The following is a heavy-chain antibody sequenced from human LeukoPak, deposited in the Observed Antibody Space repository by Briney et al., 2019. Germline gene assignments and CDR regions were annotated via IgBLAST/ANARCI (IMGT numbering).Heavy chain of an antibody. D-gene: IGHD4-17*01. CDR1: GYTFTSYS. Sequence: ASVKVSCNASGYTFTSYSMHWGRQAPGQRLEWMGWINAGNGNTKYSQKFQGRVTITRDTSASTAYMQLSSLRSADTAVYSCARDADGDYVMDYWGQGTLVTVSS. J-gene: IGHJ4*02. V-gene: IGHV1-3*01. CDR3: ARDADGDYVMDY. CDR2: INAGNGNT.